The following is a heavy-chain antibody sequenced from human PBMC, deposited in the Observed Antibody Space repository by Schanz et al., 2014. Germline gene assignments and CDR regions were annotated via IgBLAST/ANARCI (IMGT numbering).Heavy chain of an antibody. CDR2: ISSDGTNK. CDR3: ARLATSKSRLGDAVDI. V-gene: IGHV3-30*03. D-gene: IGHD6-6*01. Sequence: QVQLVESGGGVVQPGRSLRLSCAASGFTFSNFGLHWVRQAPGKGLHWVAVISSDGTNKYYADSVQGRFTLSKDFSKDTLYLQLTSLRPEDTAVYYCARLATSKSRLGDAVDIWGQGTMVTVSS. J-gene: IGHJ3*02. CDR1: GFTFSNFG.